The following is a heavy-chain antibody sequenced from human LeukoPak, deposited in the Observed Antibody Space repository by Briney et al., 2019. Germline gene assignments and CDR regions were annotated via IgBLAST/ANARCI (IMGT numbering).Heavy chain of an antibody. V-gene: IGHV3-30*18. CDR2: ISYDGSNK. CDR3: AKEGGSYYRYFDY. D-gene: IGHD1-26*01. CDR1: GFTFSSYG. J-gene: IGHJ4*02. Sequence: PGGSLRLSCAASGFTFSSYGMHWVRQAPGKGLEWVAVISYDGSNKYYADSVKGRFTISRDNSKNTLYLQMNSLRAEDTAVYYCAKEGGSYYRYFDYWGQGTLVTVSS.